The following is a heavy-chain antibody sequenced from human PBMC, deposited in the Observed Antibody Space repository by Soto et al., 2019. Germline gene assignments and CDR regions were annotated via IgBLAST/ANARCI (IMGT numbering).Heavy chain of an antibody. CDR1: GFTVSSNS. D-gene: IGHD3-16*01. J-gene: IGHJ1*01. Sequence: EVELVETGGGLIQPGGSLRLACAVSGFTVSSNSMSWVRQAPGKGLEWVSIIYADGGTYYGDSVKGRFTISRDTSKTTVSLQMTSLRADDTAVYYCARDNSILGAPFQDWGQGTLVTVSS. CDR2: IYADGGT. V-gene: IGHV3-53*02. CDR3: ARDNSILGAPFQD.